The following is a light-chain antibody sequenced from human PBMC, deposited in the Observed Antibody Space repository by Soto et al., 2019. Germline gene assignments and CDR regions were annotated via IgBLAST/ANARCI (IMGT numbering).Light chain of an antibody. V-gene: IGKV3-11*01. J-gene: IGKJ4*01. CDR1: QSVSSY. CDR2: DAY. CDR3: QQRSDWPST. Sequence: EIVLTQSPATLSLSPGDRATLSCRASQSVSSYLAWYQQKPGQAPRLLIYDAYNRAAGIQARFSGSGSGTDFTLTITSLEPEDFAVYYCQQRSDWPSTFGGGTKVEIK.